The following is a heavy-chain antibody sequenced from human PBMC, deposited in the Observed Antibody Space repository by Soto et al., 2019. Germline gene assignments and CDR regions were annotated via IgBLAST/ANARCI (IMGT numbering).Heavy chain of an antibody. CDR3: AKVGSSWSGGLDAFDI. CDR2: ISGSGGST. CDR1: GFTFSSYA. J-gene: IGHJ3*02. Sequence: EVQLLESGGGLVQPGGSLRLSCAASGFTFSSYAMSWVRQAPGKGLEWVSAISGSGGSTYYADSVKGRFTISRDNSKNTLYLQMNSLRAEDTAVYYCAKVGSSWSGGLDAFDIWGQGTMVTVSS. D-gene: IGHD6-13*01. V-gene: IGHV3-23*01.